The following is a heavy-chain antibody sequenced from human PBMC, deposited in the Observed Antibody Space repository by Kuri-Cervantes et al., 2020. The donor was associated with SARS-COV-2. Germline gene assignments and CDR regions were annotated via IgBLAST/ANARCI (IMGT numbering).Heavy chain of an antibody. CDR3: ASFTNYYYYYGLDV. V-gene: IGHV1-69*02. Sequence: SVKVSCKASGGTFDSYPISWVRQAPGQGLEWMGRIIPFLGISNSAQKFQGRVTITADKSTSTVYMELSSLRSEDTAVYYCASFTNYYYYYGLDVWGQGTTVTVSS. CDR1: GGTFDSYP. J-gene: IGHJ6*02. D-gene: IGHD2-2*01. CDR2: IIPFLGIS.